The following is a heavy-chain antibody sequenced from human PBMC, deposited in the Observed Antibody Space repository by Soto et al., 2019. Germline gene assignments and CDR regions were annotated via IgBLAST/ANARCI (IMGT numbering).Heavy chain of an antibody. Sequence: GGSLRLSCAESGFSFSSCWMTWVRQAPGKGVEWVANIKQDGSEKYYVDSVKGRTTISRDNAKSSLYLQMNSLRAEDTAVYYCARFGWDKPGGIDYWGLGTLVPVSS. D-gene: IGHD3-10*01. CDR1: GFSFSSCW. CDR2: IKQDGSEK. J-gene: IGHJ4*02. V-gene: IGHV3-7*05. CDR3: ARFGWDKPGGIDY.